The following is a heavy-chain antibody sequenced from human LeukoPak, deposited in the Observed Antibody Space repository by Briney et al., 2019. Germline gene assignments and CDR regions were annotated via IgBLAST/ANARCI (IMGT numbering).Heavy chain of an antibody. CDR3: ARDPHIAVAGTYYYYYYMDV. D-gene: IGHD6-19*01. CDR1: GYTFTGYY. Sequence: AASVKVSCKASGYTFTGYYMHWVRQAPGQGLEWMGWINPNSGGTNYAQKFQGRVTMTRDTSISTAYMELSRLRSDDTAVYYCARDPHIAVAGTYYYYYYMDVWGKGTTVTVSS. CDR2: INPNSGGT. V-gene: IGHV1-2*02. J-gene: IGHJ6*03.